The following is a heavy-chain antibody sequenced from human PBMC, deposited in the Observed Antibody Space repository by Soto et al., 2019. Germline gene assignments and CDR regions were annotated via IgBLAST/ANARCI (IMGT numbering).Heavy chain of an antibody. CDR3: ARRGYGSRWPNVYMDV. Sequence: EAQLVESGGGLVQPGGTLTLSWAAPGFTFSNYEINWLRQAPGKGMEYVSGISNNGAHTDYAKSVKGRFTIARDNSENTLYLQMGSLRAEDMALYYCARRGYGSRWPNVYMDVCGKGTTVTVSS. D-gene: IGHD6-13*01. CDR2: ISNNGAHT. CDR1: GFTFSNYE. V-gene: IGHV3-64*01. J-gene: IGHJ6*03.